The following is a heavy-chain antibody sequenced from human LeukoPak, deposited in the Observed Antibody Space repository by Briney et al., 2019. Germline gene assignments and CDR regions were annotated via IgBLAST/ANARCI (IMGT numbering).Heavy chain of an antibody. V-gene: IGHV1-69*13. Sequence: GASVKVSCKASGGTFSSYAISWVRQAPGQGLEWMGGIIPIFGTANYAQKFQGRVTITADESTSTAYMELSSLRSEDTAVYYCARVLGFYGDDYFDSWGQGTLVTVSS. J-gene: IGHJ4*02. D-gene: IGHD4-17*01. CDR2: IIPIFGTA. CDR1: GGTFSSYA. CDR3: ARVLGFYGDDYFDS.